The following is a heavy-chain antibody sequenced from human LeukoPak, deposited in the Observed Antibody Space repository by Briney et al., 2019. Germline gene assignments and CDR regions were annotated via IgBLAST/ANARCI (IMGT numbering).Heavy chain of an antibody. CDR2: MHHSGSK. D-gene: IGHD2-21*02. CDR1: GGSMNNHY. CDR3: ARYCDGDCNASAFDL. V-gene: IGHV4-59*11. Sequence: SETLSLTCIVSGGSMNNHYWSWIRQPPGKGLEWIGYMHHSGSKNYNPYLRGRVTMSVDTSKNQFSLKVTSVTAADTAMYYCARYCDGDCNASAFDLWGQGTMVTVSS. J-gene: IGHJ3*01.